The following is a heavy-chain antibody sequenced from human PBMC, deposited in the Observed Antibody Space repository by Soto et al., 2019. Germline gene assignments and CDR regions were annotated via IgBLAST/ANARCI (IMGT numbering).Heavy chain of an antibody. CDR1: GFTFSIYV. CDR3: ARDALMVYATRPYYFDY. CDR2: ISSSSSTI. V-gene: IGHV3-48*02. D-gene: IGHD2-8*01. J-gene: IGHJ4*02. Sequence: HPGWCLGLSCASSGFTFSIYVMDWFLKAPRKGLEWVSYISSSSSTIYYADSVKGRFTISRDNAKNSLYLQMSSLRDEDTAVYYCARDALMVYATRPYYFDYWGQGTLVTVSS.